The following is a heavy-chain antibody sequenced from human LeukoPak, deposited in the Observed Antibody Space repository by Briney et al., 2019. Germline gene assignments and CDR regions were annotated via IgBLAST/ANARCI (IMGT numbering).Heavy chain of an antibody. Sequence: PGGSLRLSCAASGFTFSSYWMSWVRQAPGKGLEWVANIKQDGSEKYYVDSVKGRFTISRDNAKNSLYLQMNSLRAEDTAVYYCARVGYSSSWYVSRYYYYGMDVWGQGTTVTVSS. CDR1: GFTFSSYW. CDR3: ARVGYSSSWYVSRYYYYGMDV. D-gene: IGHD6-13*01. V-gene: IGHV3-7*01. J-gene: IGHJ6*02. CDR2: IKQDGSEK.